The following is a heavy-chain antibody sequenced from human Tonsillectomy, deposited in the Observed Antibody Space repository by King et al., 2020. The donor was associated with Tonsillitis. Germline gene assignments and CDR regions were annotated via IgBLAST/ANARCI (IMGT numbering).Heavy chain of an antibody. CDR1: GFTFSSYS. CDR2: ITSSGTYI. CDR3: TRDRRRGSAVAGPYGMDV. J-gene: IGHJ6*02. D-gene: IGHD6-19*01. V-gene: IGHV3-21*01. Sequence: EVQLVESGGGLVKPGGSLRLSCAASGFTFSSYSMNWVRQAPGKGLECVSFITSSGTYIYYADSVKGRFTISRDNANNSLYLQMNSLRAEDTAVYYCTRDRRRGSAVAGPYGMDVWGQGTTVTVSS.